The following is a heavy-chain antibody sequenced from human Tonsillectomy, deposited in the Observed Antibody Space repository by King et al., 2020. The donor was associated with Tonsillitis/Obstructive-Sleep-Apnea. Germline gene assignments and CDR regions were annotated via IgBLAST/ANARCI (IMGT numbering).Heavy chain of an antibody. V-gene: IGHV7-4-1*02. CDR3: ASRITIFGVERLIDY. Sequence: VQLVESGSELKKPGVSVKVSCTASGYTFTSYAMNWVRQAPGQGLEWMGWINTNTGNPTYAQGFTGRFVFSLDTSVSTAYLQISSLKAEDTAVYYCASRITIFGVERLIDYWGQGTLVTVSS. D-gene: IGHD3-3*01. CDR1: GYTFTSYA. J-gene: IGHJ4*02. CDR2: INTNTGNP.